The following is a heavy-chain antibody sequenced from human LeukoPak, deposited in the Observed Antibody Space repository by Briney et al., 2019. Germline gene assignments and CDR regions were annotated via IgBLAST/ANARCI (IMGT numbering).Heavy chain of an antibody. J-gene: IGHJ3*02. CDR2: IRFDGSNT. CDR1: GFTFRLFG. Sequence: PGGSLRLSCVASGFTFRLFGMHWVRQAPGKGLEWVSFIRFDGSNTYHADSVKGRFTISRDNSKNTLYLQMNSLRAEDTAVYYCAGRGGIAAAGTGGAFDIWGQGTMVTVSS. CDR3: AGRGGIAAAGTGGAFDI. V-gene: IGHV3-30*02. D-gene: IGHD6-13*01.